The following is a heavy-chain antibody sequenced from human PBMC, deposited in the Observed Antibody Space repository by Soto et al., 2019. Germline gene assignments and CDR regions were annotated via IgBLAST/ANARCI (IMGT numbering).Heavy chain of an antibody. CDR3: TAFATVLEWLPTPASDDY. CDR2: ISGSGGST. Sequence: GGSLRLSCAASGFTFSSYAMSWVRQAPGKGLEWVSAISGSGGSTYYADSVKGRFTISRDNSKNTLYLQMNSLRAEDTAVYYCTAFATVLEWLPTPASDDYWGQGTLVTVSS. J-gene: IGHJ4*02. V-gene: IGHV3-23*01. D-gene: IGHD3-3*01. CDR1: GFTFSSYA.